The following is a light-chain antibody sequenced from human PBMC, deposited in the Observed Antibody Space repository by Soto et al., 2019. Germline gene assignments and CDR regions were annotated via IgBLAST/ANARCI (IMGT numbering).Light chain of an antibody. V-gene: IGLV2-14*01. Sequence: SVLTQPASVSGSPGQAISISCTGTSSDVGDYNYVSWYQHHPGRAPKLIIYEVSNRPSGISNRFSGSKSGNTASLTISGLQAEDEADYYCTSYTSDSTEVFGTGTKVTVL. CDR1: SSDVGDYNY. J-gene: IGLJ1*01. CDR3: TSYTSDSTEV. CDR2: EVS.